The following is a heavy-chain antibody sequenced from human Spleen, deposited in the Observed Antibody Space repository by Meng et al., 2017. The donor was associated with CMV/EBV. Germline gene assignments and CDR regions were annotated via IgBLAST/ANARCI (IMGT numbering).Heavy chain of an antibody. V-gene: IGHV3-33*01. J-gene: IGHJ4*02. Sequence: GGSLRLSCAASGFTFSIYGMHWVRQAPGKGLEWVAVIWYDESNEYYIDSVKGRFTISRDNSKNRLYLQMNSLRAEDTAVYYCARDLSGSSGYWGQGTLVTVSS. D-gene: IGHD1-26*01. CDR1: GFTFSIYG. CDR2: IWYDESNE. CDR3: ARDLSGSSGY.